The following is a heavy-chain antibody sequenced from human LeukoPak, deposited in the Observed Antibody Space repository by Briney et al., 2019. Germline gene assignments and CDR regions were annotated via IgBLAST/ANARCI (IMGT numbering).Heavy chain of an antibody. V-gene: IGHV3-9*02. J-gene: IGHJ4*02. D-gene: IGHD5-12*01. CDR2: VSWNTGSM. CDR1: GFTSVDYD. CDR3: AKEDRLRDIDS. Sequence: SLRLSSAASGFTSVDYDMHWVGQPPGKGLEGVVGVSWNTGSMGDADSLKPQLTISRNSTKNSLYLQMNIRIAEDAALYDCAKEDRLRDIDSGGQGTLVTVSS.